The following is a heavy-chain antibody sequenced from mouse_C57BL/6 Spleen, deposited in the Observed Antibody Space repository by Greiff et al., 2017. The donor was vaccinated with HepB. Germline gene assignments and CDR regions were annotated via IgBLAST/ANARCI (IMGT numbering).Heavy chain of an antibody. J-gene: IGHJ2*01. CDR3: TVIYGSNFDY. D-gene: IGHD1-1*01. V-gene: IGHV6-3*01. CDR1: GFTFSNYW. CDR2: IRLKSDNYAT. Sequence: EVQLVESGGGLVQPGGSMKLSCVASGFTFSNYWMNWVRQSPEKGLEWVAQIRLKSDNYATHYAESVKGRFTISRDDSKSSVYLPMNNLRAEDTGIYYCTVIYGSNFDYWGQVTTLTVSS.